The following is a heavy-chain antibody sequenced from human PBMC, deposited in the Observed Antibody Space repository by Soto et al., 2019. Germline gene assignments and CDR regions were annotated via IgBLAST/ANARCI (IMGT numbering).Heavy chain of an antibody. V-gene: IGHV3-23*01. J-gene: IGHJ4*02. Sequence: GGSLRLSCAASGFTFSSYAMSWVRQAPGKGLEWVSAISGSGGSTYYADSVKGRFTISRDNSKNMLYLQMNSLRAEDTAVYYCAKDMYYDILTGYYRGPYFDYWGQGTLVTVSS. CDR3: AKDMYYDILTGYYRGPYFDY. CDR1: GFTFSSYA. D-gene: IGHD3-9*01. CDR2: ISGSGGST.